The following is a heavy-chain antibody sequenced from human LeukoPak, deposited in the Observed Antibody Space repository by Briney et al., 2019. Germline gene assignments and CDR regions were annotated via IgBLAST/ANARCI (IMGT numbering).Heavy chain of an antibody. CDR1: GFTVSSNY. V-gene: IGHV3-66*01. Sequence: GGSLRLSCAASGFTVSSNYMSWVRQAPGKGLEWVSVIYSGGSTYYADSVKGRFTISRDNSKNTLYLQMNSLRAEDTAVYYCAREQGSSGNAFDIWGQGTMVTVSS. D-gene: IGHD3-22*01. CDR2: IYSGGST. J-gene: IGHJ3*02. CDR3: AREQGSSGNAFDI.